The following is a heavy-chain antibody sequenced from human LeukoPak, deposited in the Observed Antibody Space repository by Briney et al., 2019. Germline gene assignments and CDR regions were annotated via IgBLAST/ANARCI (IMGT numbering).Heavy chain of an antibody. CDR3: AKGVAALNWYFDL. Sequence: GGTLRLSCAASGFTLSNYEMNWVRRAPGKGLEWVSYIQSSGRTIYYADSVKGRFTISRDNARNSLYLQMNRLRAEDTAVYYCAKGVAALNWYFDLWGRGTLVTVSS. CDR2: IQSSGRTI. CDR1: GFTLSNYE. J-gene: IGHJ2*01. V-gene: IGHV3-48*03. D-gene: IGHD6-13*01.